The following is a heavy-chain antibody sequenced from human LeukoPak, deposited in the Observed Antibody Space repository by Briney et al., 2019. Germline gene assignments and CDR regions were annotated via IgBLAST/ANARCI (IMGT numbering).Heavy chain of an antibody. D-gene: IGHD3-3*01. J-gene: IGHJ4*02. Sequence: PSQTLSLTCTVSGGSTNNDDYYWSWIRQHPERGLEWIGHIYYSGNTYYNPSLKSRVTISVDTSKNQFSLKLRSVTAADTAVYFCARAGYDFPLFWGQGTLVTVSS. CDR3: ARAGYDFPLF. CDR2: IYYSGNT. CDR1: GGSTNNDDYY. V-gene: IGHV4-31*03.